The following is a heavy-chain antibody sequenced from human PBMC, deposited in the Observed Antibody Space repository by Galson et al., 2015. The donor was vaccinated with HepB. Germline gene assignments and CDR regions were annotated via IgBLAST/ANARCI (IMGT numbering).Heavy chain of an antibody. J-gene: IGHJ6*02. CDR1: GFTFSSYW. Sequence: SLRLSCAASGFTFSSYWMSWVRQAPGKGLEWVANIKQDGSEKYYVDSVKGRFTISRDNAKNSLYLQMNSLRAEDTAVYYCARDAIVVVPAAIQAHYYYYGMDVWGQGTTVTVSS. V-gene: IGHV3-7*03. CDR3: ARDAIVVVPAAIQAHYYYYGMDV. CDR2: IKQDGSEK. D-gene: IGHD2-2*01.